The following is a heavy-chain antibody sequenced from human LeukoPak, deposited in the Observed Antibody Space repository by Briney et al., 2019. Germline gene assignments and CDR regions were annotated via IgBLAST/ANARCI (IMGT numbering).Heavy chain of an antibody. J-gene: IGHJ1*01. Sequence: GGSLRLSCAASGFTFSSYGMHWVRQAPGKGLEWVAVIWYDGSNKYCADSVKGRFTISRDNSKNTLYLQMNSLRAEDTAVYYCARDIGYSSSWYPSAEYFQHWGQGTLVTVSS. V-gene: IGHV3-33*01. D-gene: IGHD6-13*01. CDR2: IWYDGSNK. CDR1: GFTFSSYG. CDR3: ARDIGYSSSWYPSAEYFQH.